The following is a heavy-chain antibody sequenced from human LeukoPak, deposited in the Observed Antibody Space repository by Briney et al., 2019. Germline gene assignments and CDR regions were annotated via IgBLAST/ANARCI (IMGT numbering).Heavy chain of an antibody. D-gene: IGHD3-10*01. Sequence: SGTLSLTCAVSGGSISSSNWWSWVRQPPGKGLEWIGYIYYSGSTYYNPSLKSRVTISVDTSKNQFSLKLSSVTAADTAVYYCARRMSMVRGVIITRWFDPWGQGTLVTVSS. CDR2: IYYSGST. V-gene: IGHV4-4*02. J-gene: IGHJ5*02. CDR3: ARRMSMVRGVIITRWFDP. CDR1: GGSISSSNW.